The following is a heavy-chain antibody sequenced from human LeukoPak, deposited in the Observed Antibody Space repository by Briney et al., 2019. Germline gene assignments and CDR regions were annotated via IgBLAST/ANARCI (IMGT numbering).Heavy chain of an antibody. CDR1: GGSISSSSYY. Sequence: SETLSLTCTVSGGSISSSSYYWGWIRQPPGKGLEWIGSIYYSGSTYYNPSLKSRVTISVDTSKNQFSLKLSPVTAADTAVYYCARLSGSYWDWGQGTLVTVSS. V-gene: IGHV4-39*01. D-gene: IGHD1-26*01. J-gene: IGHJ4*02. CDR2: IYYSGST. CDR3: ARLSGSYWD.